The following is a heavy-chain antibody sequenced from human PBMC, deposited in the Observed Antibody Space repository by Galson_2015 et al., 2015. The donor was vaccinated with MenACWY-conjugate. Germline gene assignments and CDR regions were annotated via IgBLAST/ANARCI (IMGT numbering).Heavy chain of an antibody. V-gene: IGHV6-1*01. D-gene: IGHD5-24*01. CDR1: GDSVSSNSAA. CDR3: AREGRDGYNYGGPYYYGMDV. CDR2: TYYRSKWYN. Sequence: CAISGDSVSSNSAAWNWIRQSPSRSLEWLGRTYYRSKWYNDYAVSVKSRITINPDTPKNQFSLQLNSVTPEDTAVYYCAREGRDGYNYGGPYYYGMDVWGQGTTVTVSS. J-gene: IGHJ6*02.